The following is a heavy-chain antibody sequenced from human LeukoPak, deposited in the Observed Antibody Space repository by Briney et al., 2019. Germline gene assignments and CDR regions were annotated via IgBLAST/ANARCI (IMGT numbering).Heavy chain of an antibody. V-gene: IGHV3-23*01. Sequence: GGSLRLSCAASGFTFSRHDRSWVRQAPGKGLEWVSTTGLNSVNTLCAESVQGRFSISRDNSKNTLDLQMDNLRVDDTAVYYCAKGDDIGKHPTRAYYFDTWGQGTLVTVSS. CDR1: GFTFSRHD. CDR3: AKGDDIGKHPTRAYYFDT. CDR2: TGLNSVNT. J-gene: IGHJ4*02. D-gene: IGHD5-24*01.